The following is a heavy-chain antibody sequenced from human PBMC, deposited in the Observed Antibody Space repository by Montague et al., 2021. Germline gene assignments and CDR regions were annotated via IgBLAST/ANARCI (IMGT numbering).Heavy chain of an antibody. V-gene: IGHV6-1*01. CDR3: AREGVGDLLFSFDS. D-gene: IGHD3-10*01. CDR2: TYYRSTWYN. J-gene: IGHJ4*02. CDR1: GDSVSNNNAA. Sequence: CAISGDSVSNNNAAWNWIRESPSRGLEWLGRTYYRSTWYNDYAVSVKGRIAINPDTSKNQFSLQLNSVTPEDTAVYYCAREGVGDLLFSFDSWGQGTLVTVSS.